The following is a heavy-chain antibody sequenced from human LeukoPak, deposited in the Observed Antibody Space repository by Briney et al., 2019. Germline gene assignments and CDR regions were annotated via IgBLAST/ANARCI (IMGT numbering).Heavy chain of an antibody. D-gene: IGHD3-22*01. J-gene: IGHJ5*02. Sequence: RSGGSLSFSCAAPGFPFGNSWRSWARQPQGKGLEWVATIKPDGSAQYYADSVKGRFTISRDNAKNSLFLQINSLRAEDTAVYYCANGGTYSSGPWGQGTLVTVSS. V-gene: IGHV3-7*01. CDR2: IKPDGSAQ. CDR1: GFPFGNSW. CDR3: ANGGTYSSGP.